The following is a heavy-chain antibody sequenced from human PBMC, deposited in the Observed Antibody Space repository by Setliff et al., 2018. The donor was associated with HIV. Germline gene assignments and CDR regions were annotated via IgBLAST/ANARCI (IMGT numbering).Heavy chain of an antibody. Sequence: VKVSCKASGGTFSSYVITWVRQAPGQGLEWMGGMLPILGMGDFAQKLQGRVTITADASTRTAYMELSSLTSDDTAVYYCAGSAHSYSYMGYYYHTMDVWGQGTTVTVSS. CDR2: MLPILGMG. CDR1: GGTFSSYV. J-gene: IGHJ6*02. CDR3: AGSAHSYSYMGYYYHTMDV. D-gene: IGHD4-4*01. V-gene: IGHV1-69*10.